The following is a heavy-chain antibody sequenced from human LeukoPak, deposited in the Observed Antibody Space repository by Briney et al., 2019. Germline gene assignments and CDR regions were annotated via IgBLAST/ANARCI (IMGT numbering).Heavy chain of an antibody. CDR1: GYTFTGYW. D-gene: IGHD3-10*01. CDR3: AGTGGSGSYYPYYYYYMDV. Sequence: GASVKLSCKAFGYTFTGYWMHWVRQAPGQGPEWMGVISPSGGSTIYAQKFQGRVTMTRDTSISTAYMELSRLRSDDTAVYYCAGTGGSGSYYPYYYYYMDVWGKGTTVTISS. CDR2: ISPSGGST. J-gene: IGHJ6*03. V-gene: IGHV1-2*02.